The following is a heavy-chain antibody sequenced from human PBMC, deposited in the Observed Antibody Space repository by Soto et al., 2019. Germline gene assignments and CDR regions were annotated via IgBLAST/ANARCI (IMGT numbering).Heavy chain of an antibody. V-gene: IGHV3-21*06. Sequence: GGSLRLSCAASGFTFTSYTMNWVRQAPGKGLEWVSSISSSSDYIYYADSMKGRVTISRDNAKNSLFLDMNSLTGEDTAVYYCARARVYATGPLDFWGQGTLVTVSS. D-gene: IGHD6-13*01. CDR3: ARARVYATGPLDF. CDR2: ISSSSDYI. J-gene: IGHJ4*02. CDR1: GFTFTSYT.